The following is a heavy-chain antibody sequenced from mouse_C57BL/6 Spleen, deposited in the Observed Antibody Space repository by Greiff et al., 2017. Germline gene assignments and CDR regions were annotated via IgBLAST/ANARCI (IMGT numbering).Heavy chain of an antibody. CDR1: GYAFSSSW. Sequence: VKLMESGPELVKPGASVKISCKASGYAFSSSWMNWVKQRPGKGLEWIGRIYPGDGDTNYNGKFKGKATLTADKSSSTAYMQLSSLTSEDSAVYFCAIEADYWGQGTTLTVSS. CDR2: IYPGDGDT. V-gene: IGHV1-82*01. CDR3: AIEADY. J-gene: IGHJ2*01.